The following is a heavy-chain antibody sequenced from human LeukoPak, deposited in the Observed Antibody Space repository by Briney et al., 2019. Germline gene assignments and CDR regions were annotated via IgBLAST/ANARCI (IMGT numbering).Heavy chain of an antibody. J-gene: IGHJ4*02. CDR2: IIPIFGTA. CDR1: GYTFTNYI. V-gene: IGHV1-69*13. Sequence: SVKVSCKASGYTFTNYIIHWVRQAPGQGLEWMGGIIPIFGTANYAQKFQGRVTITADESTSTAYMELSSLRSEDTAVYYCAREGNYGDYTLGYWGQGTLVTVSS. D-gene: IGHD4-17*01. CDR3: AREGNYGDYTLGY.